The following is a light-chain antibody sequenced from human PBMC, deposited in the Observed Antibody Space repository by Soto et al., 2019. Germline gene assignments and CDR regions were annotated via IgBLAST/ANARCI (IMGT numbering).Light chain of an antibody. CDR2: GAS. J-gene: IGKJ4*01. CDR3: QQYGSSLVT. CDR1: QSVSSSY. V-gene: IGKV3-20*01. Sequence: EIVLTQSPGTLSLSPGKRATLSCRASQSVSSSYLAWYQQKPGQAPRLLIYGASSRATGIPDRFSGSGSGTDFTLTISRLEPEDFAVYYCQQYGSSLVTFGGGTKVEIK.